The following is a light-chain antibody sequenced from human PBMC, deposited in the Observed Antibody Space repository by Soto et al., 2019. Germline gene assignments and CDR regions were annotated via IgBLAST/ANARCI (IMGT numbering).Light chain of an antibody. J-gene: IGKJ4*01. Sequence: EIVLTQSPGTLSLSPGERATVSCRASQSVSSSYLAWYQQKPGQAPRLLIYGASSRATGIPARFSGSGSGTDFTLTISSLEPEDFAVYYCQQRSNWLTFGGGTKVDIK. CDR1: QSVSSSY. CDR3: QQRSNWLT. CDR2: GAS. V-gene: IGKV3D-20*02.